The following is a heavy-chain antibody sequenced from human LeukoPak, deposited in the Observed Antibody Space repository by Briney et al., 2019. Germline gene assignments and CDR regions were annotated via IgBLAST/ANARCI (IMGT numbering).Heavy chain of an antibody. CDR1: DGSIIEYY. CDR2: IHASGST. J-gene: IGHJ4*02. D-gene: IGHD5-18*01. V-gene: IGHV4-4*08. CDR3: ARGAALVTHKYFDY. Sequence: LSETLSLTCTVSDGSIIEYYWSWIRQSPGKGLEWIGYIHASGSTVYNPSLGSRVTFSIGSPKNHFFLRMTSVTAADTAVYYCARGAALVTHKYFDYWGPGTLVTVSS.